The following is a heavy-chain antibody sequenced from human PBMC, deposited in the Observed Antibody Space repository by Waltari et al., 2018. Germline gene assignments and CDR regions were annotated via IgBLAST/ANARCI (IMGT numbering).Heavy chain of an antibody. D-gene: IGHD4-17*01. CDR3: AKDLSPGGADV. V-gene: IGHV3-9*01. Sequence: EGQVVESGGGLVQPGRSLRRCGTVYGLNFAKYAMHWIRQVPGKGLEWVAGVGVDNGRIDYADSVKGRFTSSRDNDKKSLYLQMNSLRPEDTALYFCAKDLSPGGADVWGQGTTVTVS. J-gene: IGHJ6*02. CDR1: GLNFAKYA. CDR2: VGVDNGRI.